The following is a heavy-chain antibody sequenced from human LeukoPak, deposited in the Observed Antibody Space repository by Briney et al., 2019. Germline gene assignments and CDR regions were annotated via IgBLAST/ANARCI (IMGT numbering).Heavy chain of an antibody. V-gene: IGHV3-11*04. D-gene: IGHD1-26*01. Sequence: PGGSLRLSCAASGFTFSDYYMSWIRQAPGKGLEWVSYISSSGSTIYYADSVKGRFTISRDNAKNSLYLQMNSLRAEDTAVYYCARDRRVGGSPSWFDRWGQGTLVTVSS. CDR3: ARDRRVGGSPSWFDR. J-gene: IGHJ5*02. CDR1: GFTFSDYY. CDR2: ISSSGSTI.